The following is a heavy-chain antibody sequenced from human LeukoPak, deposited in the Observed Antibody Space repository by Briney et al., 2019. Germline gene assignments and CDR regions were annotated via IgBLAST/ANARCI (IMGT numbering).Heavy chain of an antibody. Sequence: SETLSLTCTVSGGSISSYYWSWIRQPPGKGLEWIGYISYSGSTNFNPSLKSRVTISVDTSKNQFSLKLSSVTAADTAMYYCASGETGSTLGGYWGQGTLVTVSS. V-gene: IGHV4-59*01. CDR1: GGSISSYY. CDR2: ISYSGST. CDR3: ASGETGSTLGGY. J-gene: IGHJ4*02. D-gene: IGHD1-1*01.